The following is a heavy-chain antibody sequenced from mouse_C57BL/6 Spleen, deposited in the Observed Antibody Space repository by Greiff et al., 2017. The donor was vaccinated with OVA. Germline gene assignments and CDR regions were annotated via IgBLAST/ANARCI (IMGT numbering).Heavy chain of an antibody. CDR1: GFTFSSYA. V-gene: IGHV5-4*01. CDR3: AREKDGVGGFDY. D-gene: IGHD1-2*01. CDR2: ISDGGSYT. Sequence: EVKLVESGGGLVKPGGSLKLSCAASGFTFSSYAMSWVRQTPEKRLEWVATISDGGSYTYYPAIVKGRFTISRDNAKNNLYLQMSHLKSEDTAMYYCAREKDGVGGFDYWGNGPTLTVSS. J-gene: IGHJ2*01.